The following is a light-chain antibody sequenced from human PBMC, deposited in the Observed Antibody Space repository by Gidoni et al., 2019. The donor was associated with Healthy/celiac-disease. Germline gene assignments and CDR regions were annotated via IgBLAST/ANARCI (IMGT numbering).Light chain of an antibody. CDR2: SNN. V-gene: IGLV1-44*01. CDR1: SSNIGSNT. CDR3: AAWDDSLNGVV. J-gene: IGLJ2*01. Sequence: HSVLTQPPSASWTPGQRVTISCSGSSSNIGSNTVNWYQQLPGTAHKLLIYSNNQRPSGVPDRFSGSKSGTSASLAISGLQSEDEADYYCAAWDDSLNGVVFGGGTKLTVL.